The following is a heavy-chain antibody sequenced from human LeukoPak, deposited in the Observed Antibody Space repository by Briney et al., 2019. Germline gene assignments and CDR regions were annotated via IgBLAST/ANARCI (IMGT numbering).Heavy chain of an antibody. CDR1: GGSFDNFY. Sequence: SDTLSLTCTVSGGSFDNFYWSWVRQSAGKGLEWIGRIFSSGKTDYNPSLKSRITMSVDTSKNHFSLKVTSLSAADTAVYYCARNILQPEGPFDYWGQGTLVTVSS. CDR2: IFSSGKT. CDR3: ARNILQPEGPFDY. J-gene: IGHJ4*02. D-gene: IGHD2/OR15-2a*01. V-gene: IGHV4-4*07.